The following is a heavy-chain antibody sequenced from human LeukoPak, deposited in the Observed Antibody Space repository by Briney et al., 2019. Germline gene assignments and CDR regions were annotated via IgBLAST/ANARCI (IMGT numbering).Heavy chain of an antibody. CDR2: IYYSGST. Sequence: SETLSLTCTVSGGSISSYYWSWIRQPPGKGLEWIGYIYYSGSTYYNPSLKSRVTISVDTSKNQFSLKLSSVTAADTAVYYCAHSSGYYFGYWGQGTLVTVSS. CDR1: GGSISSYY. D-gene: IGHD3-22*01. J-gene: IGHJ4*02. CDR3: AHSSGYYFGY. V-gene: IGHV4-59*06.